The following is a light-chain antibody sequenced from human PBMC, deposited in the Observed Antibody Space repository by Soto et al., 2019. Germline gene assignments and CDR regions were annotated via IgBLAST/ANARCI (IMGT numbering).Light chain of an antibody. CDR1: QGIRTY. CDR3: QQSYTTPRIT. J-gene: IGKJ5*01. Sequence: DIQMTQSPSSLSASVGDRVTITCRASQGIRTYLNWYQQERGKAPKLVIYGASSLQSGVPSRFTGSGSGTEFTLTIDSLQPEDFATYYCQQSYTTPRITFGQGTRLEIK. CDR2: GAS. V-gene: IGKV1-39*01.